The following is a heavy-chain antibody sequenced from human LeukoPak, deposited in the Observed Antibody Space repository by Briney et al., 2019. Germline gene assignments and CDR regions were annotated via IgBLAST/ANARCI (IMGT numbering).Heavy chain of an antibody. CDR3: AREGSGSYYMVVFDY. J-gene: IGHJ4*02. V-gene: IGHV3-21*01. D-gene: IGHD3-10*01. CDR2: ISSSSSYI. CDR1: GFTFSSYS. Sequence: GGSLRLSCAASGFTFSSYSMNWVRQAPGKGLEWVSSISSSSSYIYYADSVKGRFTISRDNAKNSLYLQMNSLRAEDTAVYYCAREGSGSYYMVVFDYWGQGTLVTVSS.